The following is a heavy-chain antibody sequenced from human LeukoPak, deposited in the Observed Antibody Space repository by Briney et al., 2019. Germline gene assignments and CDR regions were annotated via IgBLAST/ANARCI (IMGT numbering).Heavy chain of an antibody. CDR3: ARTEASGSYFSEYFQH. J-gene: IGHJ1*01. Sequence: PGGSLRLSCAASGFTFSDYYMSWIRQAPGKGLEWVSYISSSGSTIYYADSVKGRFTISRDSAKNSLYLQMNSLRAEDTAVYYCARTEASGSYFSEYFQHWGQGTLVTVSS. CDR2: ISSSGSTI. D-gene: IGHD1-26*01. V-gene: IGHV3-11*04. CDR1: GFTFSDYY.